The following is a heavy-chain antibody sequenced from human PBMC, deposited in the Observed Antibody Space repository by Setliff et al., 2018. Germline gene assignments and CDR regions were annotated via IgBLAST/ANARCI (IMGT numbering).Heavy chain of an antibody. J-gene: IGHJ3*02. V-gene: IGHV1-24*01. CDR2: FDPEDGET. Sequence: ASVKVSCKVSGYTLTELSMHWVRQAPGKGLEWMGGFDPEDGETIYAQKFQGRVTMTEDTSTDTAYMELSSLRSEDTAVYYCATGGLLWLGELSGGAFDIWGQGTMVT. CDR3: ATGGLLWLGELSGGAFDI. D-gene: IGHD3-10*01. CDR1: GYTLTELS.